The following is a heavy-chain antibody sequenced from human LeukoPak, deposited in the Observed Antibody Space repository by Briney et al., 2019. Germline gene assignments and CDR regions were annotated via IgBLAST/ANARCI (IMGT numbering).Heavy chain of an antibody. J-gene: IGHJ6*03. CDR3: ARQLYVSGSYYAPMDV. V-gene: IGHV6-1*01. CDR2: TYYRSKWYN. Sequence: SQTLSLTCAISGDSVSSNSAAWNWIRQSPSRGLEWLGRTYYRSKWYNDYAVSVKSRITINPDTSKNQFSLELSSVTAADTALYFCARQLYVSGSYYAPMDVWGKGTTVTISS. CDR1: GDSVSSNSAA. D-gene: IGHD3-10*01.